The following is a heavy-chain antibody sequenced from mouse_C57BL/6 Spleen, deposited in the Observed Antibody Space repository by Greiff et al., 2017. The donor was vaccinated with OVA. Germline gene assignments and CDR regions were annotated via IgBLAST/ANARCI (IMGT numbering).Heavy chain of an antibody. D-gene: IGHD4-1*01. Sequence: EVMLVESGGGLVKPGGSLKLSCAASGFTFSSYAMSWVRQTPEKRLEWVATISDGGSYTYYPDNVKGRFTISRDNAKNNLYLQMSHLKSEDTAMYYCARGDWDQYFDYWGQGTTLTVSS. CDR1: GFTFSSYA. CDR2: ISDGGSYT. J-gene: IGHJ2*01. V-gene: IGHV5-4*03. CDR3: ARGDWDQYFDY.